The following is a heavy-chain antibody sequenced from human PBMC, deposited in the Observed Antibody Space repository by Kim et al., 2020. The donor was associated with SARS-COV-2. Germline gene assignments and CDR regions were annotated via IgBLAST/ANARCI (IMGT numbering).Heavy chain of an antibody. J-gene: IGHJ5*02. CDR1: GFNFGDSF. Sequence: GGSLRLSCTASGFNFGDSFMNWFRQAPGKGLEWVGFIRSRSYGATTEYAASVKGRFAISRDDSKNIAYLQMNSLRAEDTAMYYCSRGGESWGQGTLVIVSS. V-gene: IGHV3-49*03. CDR2: IRSRSYGATT. D-gene: IGHD3-10*01. CDR3: SRGGES.